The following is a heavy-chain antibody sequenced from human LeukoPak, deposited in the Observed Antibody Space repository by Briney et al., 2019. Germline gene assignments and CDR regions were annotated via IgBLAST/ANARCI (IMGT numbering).Heavy chain of an antibody. D-gene: IGHD4-17*01. V-gene: IGHV3-23*01. CDR3: AHPSTPDYGGLDY. CDR2: ITGSGGSI. CDR1: GFTFLLYV. J-gene: IGHJ4*02. Sequence: PGGSLRLSCAASGFTFLLYVMTWVRQAPGKGLEWVSAITGSGGSIYYADSVRGRFTISRDNSKNTLYLQMSSLRAEDTAIYYCAHPSTPDYGGLDYWGQGTLVTVSS.